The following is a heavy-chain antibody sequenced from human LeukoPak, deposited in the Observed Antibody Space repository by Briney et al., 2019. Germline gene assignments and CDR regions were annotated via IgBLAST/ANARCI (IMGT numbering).Heavy chain of an antibody. V-gene: IGHV4-59*01. Sequence: SETLSLTCTVSGGSISSYYWTWIRQSPGKGLEWIGYIYYSGSTNYNPSLKSRVTISVDTSKNQFSLKLSSVTAADTAVYYCARVFGSGYYYQNDWGQGTLVTVSS. D-gene: IGHD3-22*01. CDR3: ARVFGSGYYYQND. CDR1: GGSISSYY. CDR2: IYYSGST. J-gene: IGHJ4*02.